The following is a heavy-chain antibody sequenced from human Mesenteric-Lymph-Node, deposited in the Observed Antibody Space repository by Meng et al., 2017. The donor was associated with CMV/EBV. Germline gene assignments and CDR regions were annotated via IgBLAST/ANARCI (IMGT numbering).Heavy chain of an antibody. Sequence: ASVKVSCKASGYTFTSYGISWVRQAPGQGLEWMGWISAYNGNTNYAQKLQGRVTMTTDTSTSTAYMELRWLRSDDTAVYYCARSGKTGSLLPLGYYNYGMDVWGQGTSVTVS. CDR2: ISAYNGNT. J-gene: IGHJ6*02. CDR3: ARSGKTGSLLPLGYYNYGMDV. CDR1: GYTFTSYG. D-gene: IGHD1-1*01. V-gene: IGHV1-18*01.